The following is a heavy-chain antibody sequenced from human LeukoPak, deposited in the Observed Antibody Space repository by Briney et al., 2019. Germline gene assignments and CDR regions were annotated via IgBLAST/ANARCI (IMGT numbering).Heavy chain of an antibody. D-gene: IGHD2-15*01. CDR3: ARGGCSGGSCYFPDDAFDI. CDR1: GFTFSSYA. Sequence: PGGSLRLSCAASGFTFSSYAMSWVRQAPGKGLEWVSAISGSGGSTYYADSVKGRITISRENAKNSLYLQMNSLRAEDTAVYYCARGGCSGGSCYFPDDAFDIWGQGTMVTVSS. V-gene: IGHV3-23*01. CDR2: ISGSGGST. J-gene: IGHJ3*02.